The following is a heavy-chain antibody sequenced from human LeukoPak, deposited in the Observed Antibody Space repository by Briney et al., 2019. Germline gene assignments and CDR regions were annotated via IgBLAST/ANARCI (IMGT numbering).Heavy chain of an antibody. V-gene: IGHV3-48*04. CDR1: GFTFSAFA. J-gene: IGHJ4*02. Sequence: GGSLRLSCAASGFTFSAFAMTWVRQAPGKAPEWVSYIVGSSSNIYYADSVKGRFTISRDNAKNSLYLQMDSLRAEDTAVYYCATDSPETAAFDYWGQGTLVTVSS. D-gene: IGHD1-1*01. CDR2: IVGSSSNI. CDR3: ATDSPETAAFDY.